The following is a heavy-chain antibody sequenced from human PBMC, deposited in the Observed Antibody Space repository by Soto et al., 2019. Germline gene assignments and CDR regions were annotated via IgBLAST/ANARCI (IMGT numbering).Heavy chain of an antibody. D-gene: IGHD3-22*01. J-gene: IGHJ4*02. CDR2: ISYDGSNK. Sequence: QVQLVESGGGVVQPGRSLRLSCAASGFTFSSYGMHWVRQAPGKGLEWVAVISYDGSNKYYADSVKGRFTISRDNSKNTLYLQMNSLRAEDTAVYYCAKDSIPYYYDSSAEPPPRYWGQGTLVTVSS. CDR3: AKDSIPYYYDSSAEPPPRY. V-gene: IGHV3-30*18. CDR1: GFTFSSYG.